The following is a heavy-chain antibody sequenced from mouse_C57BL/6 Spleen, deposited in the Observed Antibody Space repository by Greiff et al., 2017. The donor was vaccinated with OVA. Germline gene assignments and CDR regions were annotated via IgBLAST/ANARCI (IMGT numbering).Heavy chain of an antibody. Sequence: QVQLQQPGAELVKPGASVKLSCKASGYTFTSYWMQWVKQRPGQGLEWIGEIDPSDSYTNYNQKFKGKATLTVDTSSSTAYMQLSSLTSEDSAVYYCARTGYYGSSYVQFAYWGKGTLVTVSA. J-gene: IGHJ3*01. D-gene: IGHD1-1*01. V-gene: IGHV1-50*01. CDR3: ARTGYYGSSYVQFAY. CDR2: IDPSDSYT. CDR1: GYTFTSYW.